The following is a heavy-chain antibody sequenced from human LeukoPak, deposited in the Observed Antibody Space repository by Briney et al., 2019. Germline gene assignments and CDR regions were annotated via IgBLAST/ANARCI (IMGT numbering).Heavy chain of an antibody. J-gene: IGHJ5*02. CDR2: INHSGST. CDR3: ARGVNYYGSGSYYHSTPWFDP. V-gene: IGHV4-34*01. D-gene: IGHD3-10*01. Sequence: RSSETLSLTCAVYGVSFSGYYWSWIRQPPGKGLEWIGEINHSGSTNYNPSLKSRATISVDTSKNQFSLKLSSVTAADTAVYYCARGVNYYGSGSYYHSTPWFDPWGQGTLVTVSS. CDR1: GVSFSGYY.